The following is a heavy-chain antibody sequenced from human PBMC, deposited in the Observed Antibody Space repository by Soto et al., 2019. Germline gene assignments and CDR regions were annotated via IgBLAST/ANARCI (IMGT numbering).Heavy chain of an antibody. D-gene: IGHD2-21*01. CDR2: IYVTVAV. CDR3: ARLRIATNNNKWFDP. V-gene: IGHV4-31*03. Sequence: SETLSLTCSVSGAALNSGNYYWRWIRQVPGKGLEWIGHIYVTVAVDYNPSLRDRITISQDTSERQFSLNLRLVTAADTAVYYCARLRIATNNNKWFDPWAQGTMVTVSS. J-gene: IGHJ5*02. CDR1: GAALNSGNYY.